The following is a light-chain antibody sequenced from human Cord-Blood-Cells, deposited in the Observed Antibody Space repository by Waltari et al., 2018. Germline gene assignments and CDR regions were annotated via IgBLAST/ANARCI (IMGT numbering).Light chain of an antibody. CDR2: KAS. CDR3: QQYNSYST. J-gene: IGKJ1*01. Sequence: DIQMTQSPSTISASVGDRVTLTCRASQSISSWLAWYQQKPGKAPKLLIYKASSLESGVPSRFSGSGSGTEFTLTISSLQPDDFATYYCQQYNSYSTFGQGTKVEIK. CDR1: QSISSW. V-gene: IGKV1-5*03.